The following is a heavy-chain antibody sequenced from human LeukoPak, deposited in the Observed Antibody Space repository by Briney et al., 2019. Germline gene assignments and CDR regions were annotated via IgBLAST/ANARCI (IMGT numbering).Heavy chain of an antibody. CDR1: GFTFSGSA. J-gene: IGHJ4*02. CDR3: ARSAYCSSTSCYRFDY. CDR2: IRSKANNYAT. V-gene: IGHV3-73*01. Sequence: GGSLRLSCAASGFTFSGSAMHWVRQASGKGLEWVGRIRSKANNYATAYAASVEGRFTISRDDAKATAYLQMNSLKSEDTAVYYCARSAYCSSTSCYRFDYWGQGTLVTVSS. D-gene: IGHD2-2*01.